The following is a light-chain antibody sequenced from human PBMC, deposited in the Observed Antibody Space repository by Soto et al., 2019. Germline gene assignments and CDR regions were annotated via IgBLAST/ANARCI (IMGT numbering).Light chain of an antibody. CDR2: GAS. CDR1: QSVSSN. Sequence: EIVVTQSPATLSLSPGERATLSCRASQSVSSNLAWYQQKPGQAPRLLIYGASTRATGIPARFSGSGSGTEFTLTISSLQSDDFATYYCQQYQNLWTFGQGTKVDI. J-gene: IGKJ1*01. CDR3: QQYQNLWT. V-gene: IGKV3D-15*01.